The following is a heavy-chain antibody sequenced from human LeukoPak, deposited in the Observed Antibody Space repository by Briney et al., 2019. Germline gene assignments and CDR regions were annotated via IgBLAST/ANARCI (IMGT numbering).Heavy chain of an antibody. D-gene: IGHD1-20*01. V-gene: IGHV4-59*01. CDR2: IYDTAYT. CDR3: AREITGGTWADY. J-gene: IGHJ4*02. Sequence: SETLSLTCTVSGGSIGSFYWSWIRQPPGKGLEWIGHIYDTAYTEYNPSVKGRVTISVDTSKNQFSLKLSSVTAADTAVYYCAREITGGTWADYWGQGTLVTVSS. CDR1: GGSIGSFY.